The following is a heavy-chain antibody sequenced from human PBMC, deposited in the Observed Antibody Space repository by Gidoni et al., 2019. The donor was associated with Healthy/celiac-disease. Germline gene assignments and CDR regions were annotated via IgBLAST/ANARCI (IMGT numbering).Heavy chain of an antibody. D-gene: IGHD3-3*01. CDR2: IWYDGSNK. CDR1: GFTFSSYG. V-gene: IGHV3-33*01. CDR3: ARDTRWDFWTPEGYGMDV. J-gene: IGHJ6*02. Sequence: QVQLVESGGGVVQPGRSLRLSCAASGFTFSSYGMHWVRQAPGKGLEWVAVIWYDGSNKYYADSVKGRFTISRDNSKNTLYLQMNSLRAEDTAVYYCARDTRWDFWTPEGYGMDVWGQGTTVTVSS.